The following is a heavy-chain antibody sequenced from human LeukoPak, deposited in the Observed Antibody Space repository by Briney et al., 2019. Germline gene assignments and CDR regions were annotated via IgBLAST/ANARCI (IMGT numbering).Heavy chain of an antibody. CDR1: GGTFSSYA. J-gene: IGHJ4*02. Sequence: ASVKVSCKASGGTFSSYAISWVRQAPGQGLEWMGGIIPIFGTANYAQKFQGRVTITADESTSTAYMKLSSLRSGDTAVYYCASTSKRMVTYFDYWGQGTLVTVSS. CDR2: IIPIFGTA. D-gene: IGHD2-8*01. V-gene: IGHV1-69*01. CDR3: ASTSKRMVTYFDY.